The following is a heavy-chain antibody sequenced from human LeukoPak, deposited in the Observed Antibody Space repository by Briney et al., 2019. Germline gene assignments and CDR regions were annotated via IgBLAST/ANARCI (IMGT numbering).Heavy chain of an antibody. CDR2: IKQDGSEK. CDR3: ARERLGYCSSTSCLRWFDP. Sequence: GGSLRLSCAASGFTFSSYWMSWVRQAPGKGLEWVANIKQDGSEKYYVDSVKGRFTISRDNAKNSLYLQMNSLGAEDTAVYYCARERLGYCSSTSCLRWFDPWGQGTLVTVSS. J-gene: IGHJ5*02. V-gene: IGHV3-7*01. D-gene: IGHD2-2*01. CDR1: GFTFSSYW.